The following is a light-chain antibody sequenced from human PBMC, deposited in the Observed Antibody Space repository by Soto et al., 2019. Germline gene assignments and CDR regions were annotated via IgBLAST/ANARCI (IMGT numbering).Light chain of an antibody. Sequence: EIVLTQSPGTLSLSPGERATLSCRASQSVSSSYLAWYQQKPGQAPSLLIYGTSSRATGIPDRFSGGGSGTDFTLTISSLEPEDFAVYYCQQRSDWPWTFGQGTKVDIK. V-gene: IGKV3D-20*02. CDR2: GTS. J-gene: IGKJ1*01. CDR1: QSVSSSY. CDR3: QQRSDWPWT.